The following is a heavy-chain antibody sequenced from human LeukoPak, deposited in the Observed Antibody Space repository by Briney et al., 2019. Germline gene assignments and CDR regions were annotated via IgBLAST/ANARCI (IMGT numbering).Heavy chain of an antibody. Sequence: GASVTVSFKASGGTFSSYAISWVRQAPGQGLEWMGGIIPIFGTANYAQKFQGRVTITTDESTSTAYMELSSLRSEDTAVYYCASHGIAAAGSPYYYYMDVWGKGTTVTVSS. J-gene: IGHJ6*03. D-gene: IGHD6-13*01. CDR3: ASHGIAAAGSPYYYYMDV. CDR2: IIPIFGTA. CDR1: GGTFSSYA. V-gene: IGHV1-69*05.